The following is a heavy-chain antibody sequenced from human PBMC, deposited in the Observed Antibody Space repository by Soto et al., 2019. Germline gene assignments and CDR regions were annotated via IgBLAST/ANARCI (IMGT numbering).Heavy chain of an antibody. Sequence: SETLSLTCAVSGGSFSSYYWSWIRQPPGKGLEWIGYIYYSGSTNYNPSLKSRVTISVDTSKNQFSLKLSSVTAADTAVYYCASGNRRQLGLFYYYYMDVWGKGTTVTVSS. V-gene: IGHV4-59*01. CDR1: GGSFSSYY. D-gene: IGHD5-18*01. CDR2: IYYSGST. CDR3: ASGNRRQLGLFYYYYMDV. J-gene: IGHJ6*03.